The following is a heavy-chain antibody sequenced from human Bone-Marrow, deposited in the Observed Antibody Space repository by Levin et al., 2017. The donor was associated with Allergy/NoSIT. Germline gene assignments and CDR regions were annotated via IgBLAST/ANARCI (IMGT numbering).Heavy chain of an antibody. Sequence: GESLKISCKTSGYTFTGYYMHWVRQAPGQGLEWMGWINPNSGGTNYAQKFQGRVTMTRDTSISTTYMELNSLRSDDTAVYYCARVGEYGAGSYLTAWGQGTLVTVSS. CDR1: GYTFTGYY. D-gene: IGHD3-10*01. CDR3: ARVGEYGAGSYLTA. V-gene: IGHV1-2*02. CDR2: INPNSGGT. J-gene: IGHJ5*02.